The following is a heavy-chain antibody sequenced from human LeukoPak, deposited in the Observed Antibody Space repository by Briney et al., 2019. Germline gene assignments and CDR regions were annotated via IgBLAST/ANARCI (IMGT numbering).Heavy chain of an antibody. CDR3: AKDLWQWLVRAPFDY. J-gene: IGHJ4*02. V-gene: IGHV3-30*18. CDR2: ISYDGSNK. D-gene: IGHD6-19*01. Sequence: PGRSLRLSCAASGFTFSSYGMHWVRQAPGKGLEWVAVISYDGSNKYYADSVKGRFTISRDNSKNTLYLQMNSLRAEDTAVYYCAKDLWQWLVRAPFDYWGQGTLVTVSS. CDR1: GFTFSSYG.